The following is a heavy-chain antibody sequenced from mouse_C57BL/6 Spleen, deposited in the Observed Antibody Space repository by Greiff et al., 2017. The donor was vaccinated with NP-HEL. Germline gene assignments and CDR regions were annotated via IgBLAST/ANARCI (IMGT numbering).Heavy chain of an antibody. Sequence: EVKLVESGPGLVKPSQSLSLTCSVTGYSITSGYYWNWIRQFPGNKLEWMGYISYDGSNNYNPSLKNRISITRDTSKNQFFLKLNSVTTEDTATYYCARDRYGNYVDWYFDVWGTGTTVTVSS. V-gene: IGHV3-6*01. CDR2: ISYDGSN. CDR3: ARDRYGNYVDWYFDV. J-gene: IGHJ1*03. CDR1: GYSITSGYY. D-gene: IGHD2-10*02.